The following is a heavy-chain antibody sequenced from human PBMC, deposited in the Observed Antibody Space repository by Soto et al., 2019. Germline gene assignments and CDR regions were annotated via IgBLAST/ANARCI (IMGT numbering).Heavy chain of an antibody. V-gene: IGHV3-23*01. J-gene: IGHJ4*02. Sequence: EVHLLQSGGCLVQPGGSLRLSCVASKFMFSAYAMGWVRQSPGKGLEWVSSISGSEDVTYYAESVKGRFSISRDNSKNTLYLQMTSLRVDDTVIYFSAKVADRPWFGAAYFPDNWGQGT. CDR1: KFMFSAYA. D-gene: IGHD3-10*01. CDR3: AKVADRPWFGAAYFPDN. CDR2: ISGSEDVT.